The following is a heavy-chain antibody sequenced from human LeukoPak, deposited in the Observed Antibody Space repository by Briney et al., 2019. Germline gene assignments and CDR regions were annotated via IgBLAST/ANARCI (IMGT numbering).Heavy chain of an antibody. J-gene: IGHJ5*02. D-gene: IGHD3-10*01. CDR1: GGSISSSSYY. V-gene: IGHV4-39*07. Sequence: SETLSLTCTVSGGSISSSSYYWGWIRQPPGKGLEWIGSIYYSGSTYYNPSLKSRVTISVDTSKNQFSLKLSSVTAADTAVYYCARDDHRLLWFGELTSGGWFDPWGQGTLVTVSS. CDR2: IYYSGST. CDR3: ARDDHRLLWFGELTSGGWFDP.